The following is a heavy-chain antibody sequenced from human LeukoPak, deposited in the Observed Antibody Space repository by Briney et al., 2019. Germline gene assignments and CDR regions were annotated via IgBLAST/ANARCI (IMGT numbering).Heavy chain of an antibody. CDR1: GFTFDDYA. J-gene: IGHJ4*02. CDR3: ARVRARSYCSSTSCYGY. V-gene: IGHV3-9*01. Sequence: GGSLRLSCAASGFTFDDYAMHWVRQAPGKGLEWVSGISWNSGSIGYVDSVKGRFTISRDNAKNSLYLQMNSLRVEDTAVYYCARVRARSYCSSTSCYGYWGQGTLVTVSS. D-gene: IGHD2-2*01. CDR2: ISWNSGSI.